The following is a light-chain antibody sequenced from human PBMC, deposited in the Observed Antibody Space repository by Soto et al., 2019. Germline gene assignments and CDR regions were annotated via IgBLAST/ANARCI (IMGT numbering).Light chain of an antibody. J-gene: IGKJ5*01. V-gene: IGKV1-39*01. Sequence: DIMLTQSPSTLSVSLGDRVILSCRASQSVSNYLNWYQQKPGKAPKLLIYAASSRPSGIPAKFSGSGSGTDFTLTIINLQPEDFAAYYCQQSYVTPITFGQGTRLEIK. CDR2: AAS. CDR1: QSVSNY. CDR3: QQSYVTPIT.